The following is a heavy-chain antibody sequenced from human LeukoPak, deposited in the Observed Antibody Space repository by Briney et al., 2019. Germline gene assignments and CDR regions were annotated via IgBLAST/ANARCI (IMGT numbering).Heavy chain of an antibody. V-gene: IGHV3-23*01. J-gene: IGHJ1*01. D-gene: IGHD3-10*01. CDR2: ISGRGDRT. CDR1: GFPFSTYP. Sequence: GGSLRLSCAASGFPFSTYPMTWVRQAPGKGMEWVSAISGRGDRTYYAESVKGRFTISRDNAKNTLSLQMNSLRAEDTAVYYCARVSGPGMNEYFYLWGQGTLVTVSS. CDR3: ARVSGPGMNEYFYL.